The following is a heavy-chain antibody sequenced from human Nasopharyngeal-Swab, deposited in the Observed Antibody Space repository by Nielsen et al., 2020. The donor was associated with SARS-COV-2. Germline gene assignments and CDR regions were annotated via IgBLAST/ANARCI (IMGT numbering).Heavy chain of an antibody. Sequence: ASVKVSCKASGGTFSSYAINWVRQATGQGLEWMGWMNPNSGNTGYAQKFQGRVTMTRNTSISTAYMELSSLRSEDTAVYYCARGRITIFGVVIRVYYYGMDVWGQGTTVTVSS. J-gene: IGHJ6*02. D-gene: IGHD3-3*01. CDR3: ARGRITIFGVVIRVYYYGMDV. CDR2: MNPNSGNT. V-gene: IGHV1-8*02. CDR1: GGTFSSYA.